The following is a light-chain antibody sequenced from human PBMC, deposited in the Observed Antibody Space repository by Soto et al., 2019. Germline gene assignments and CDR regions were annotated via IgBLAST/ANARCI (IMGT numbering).Light chain of an antibody. Sequence: QSALTQPASVSGSPGQSITISCTGTSSDVGGYNYVSWYQQHPGKPPKLMIYVVSNRPSGVSNRFSGSKSVNTASLTISGLQAEDESDYYCSSYTSSSTLLYVFGTGTKLTVL. CDR2: VVS. CDR1: SSDVGGYNY. V-gene: IGLV2-14*01. J-gene: IGLJ1*01. CDR3: SSYTSSSTLLYV.